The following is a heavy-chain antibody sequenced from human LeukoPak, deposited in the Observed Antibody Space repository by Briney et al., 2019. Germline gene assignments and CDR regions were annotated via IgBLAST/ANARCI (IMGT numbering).Heavy chain of an antibody. CDR3: ARVAELRFLEWLLYYYYYMDV. V-gene: IGHV3-23*01. CDR1: GFTFSSYA. D-gene: IGHD3-3*01. CDR2: ISGSGGST. Sequence: GGSLRLSCAASGFTFSSYAMSWVRQAPGKGLEWVSAISGSGGSTYYADSVKGRFTISRDNAKNSLYLQMNSLRAEDTAVYYCARVAELRFLEWLLYYYYYMDVWGKGTTVTVSS. J-gene: IGHJ6*03.